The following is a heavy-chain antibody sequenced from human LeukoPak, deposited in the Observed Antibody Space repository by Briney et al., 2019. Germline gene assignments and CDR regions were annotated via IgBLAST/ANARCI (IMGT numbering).Heavy chain of an antibody. J-gene: IGHJ5*02. CDR2: INSDGINT. CDR3: ARDLGQYYDTSDNWFDP. V-gene: IGHV3-74*01. D-gene: IGHD3-22*01. CDR1: GFTFSNYW. Sequence: GGSLRLSCAASGFTFSNYWMHWVRQAPGKGLVWVSRINSDGINTSYADSVKGRYTISRDNAKNTLNLQMNSLRAEDTAVYYCARDLGQYYDTSDNWFDPWGQGTLVTVSS.